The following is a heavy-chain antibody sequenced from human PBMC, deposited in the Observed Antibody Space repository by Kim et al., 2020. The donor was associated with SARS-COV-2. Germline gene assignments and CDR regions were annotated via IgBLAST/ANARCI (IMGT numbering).Heavy chain of an antibody. CDR2: MNPNSGNT. J-gene: IGHJ5*02. CDR3: ASGGSCYYDSSGYWYNWFDP. CDR1: GYTFTSYD. D-gene: IGHD3-22*01. V-gene: IGHV1-8*01. Sequence: ASVKVSCKASGYTFTSYDINWVRQATGQGLEWMGWMNPNSGNTGYAQKFQGRVTMTRNTSISTAYMELSSLRSEDTAVYYCASGGSCYYDSSGYWYNWFDPWGQGTLVTVSS.